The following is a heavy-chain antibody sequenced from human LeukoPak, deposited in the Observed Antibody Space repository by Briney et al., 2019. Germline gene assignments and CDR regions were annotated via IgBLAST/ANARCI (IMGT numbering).Heavy chain of an antibody. Sequence: ASVKVSCKASGYTFTSYGISWVRQAPGQGLEWMGWISAYNGNTNYAQKLQGGVTMTTDTSTSTAYMELRSLRSDDTAVYYCAREVITFGGVIVSTYYFDYWGQGTLVTVSS. J-gene: IGHJ4*02. D-gene: IGHD3-16*02. CDR3: AREVITFGGVIVSTYYFDY. CDR1: GYTFTSYG. CDR2: ISAYNGNT. V-gene: IGHV1-18*01.